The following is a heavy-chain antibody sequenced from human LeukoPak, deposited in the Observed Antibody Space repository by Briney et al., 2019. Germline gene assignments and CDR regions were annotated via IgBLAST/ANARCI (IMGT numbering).Heavy chain of an antibody. Sequence: GGSPRLSCAASGFTVSSNYMSWVRQAPGKGLEWVSVIYSGGSTYYADSVKGRFTISRDNSKNTLYLQMNSLRAEDTAVYYCARALVPAAMNDAFDIWGQGTMVTVSS. V-gene: IGHV3-66*01. CDR3: ARALVPAAMNDAFDI. CDR2: IYSGGST. D-gene: IGHD2-2*01. J-gene: IGHJ3*02. CDR1: GFTVSSNY.